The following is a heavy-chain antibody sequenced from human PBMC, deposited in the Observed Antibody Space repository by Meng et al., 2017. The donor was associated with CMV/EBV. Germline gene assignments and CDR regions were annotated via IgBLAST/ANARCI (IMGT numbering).Heavy chain of an antibody. CDR3: ARGGFKLYSSSWWD. V-gene: IGHV3-30-3*01. Sequence: GESLKIPCAASGFTFSSYAMHWVRQAPGKGLEWVAVISYDGSNKYYADSVKGRFTISRDNSKNTLYLQMNSLRAEDTAVYYCARGGFKLYSSSWWDWGQGTLVTVSS. CDR1: GFTFSSYA. D-gene: IGHD6-13*01. CDR2: ISYDGSNK. J-gene: IGHJ4*02.